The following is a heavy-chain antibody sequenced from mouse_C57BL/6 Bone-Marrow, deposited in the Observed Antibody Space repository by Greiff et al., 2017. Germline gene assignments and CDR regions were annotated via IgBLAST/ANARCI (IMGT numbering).Heavy chain of an antibody. CDR2: IDPENGDT. V-gene: IGHV14-4*01. Sequence: VQPQQSGAELVRPGASVKLSCTASGFNIKDDYMHWVKQRPEQGLEWIGWIDPENGDTEYASKFQGKATITADTSSNTAYLQLSSLTSEDTAVYYCTTWGYYAMDYWGQGTSVTVSS. CDR1: GFNIKDDY. CDR3: TTWGYYAMDY. J-gene: IGHJ4*01.